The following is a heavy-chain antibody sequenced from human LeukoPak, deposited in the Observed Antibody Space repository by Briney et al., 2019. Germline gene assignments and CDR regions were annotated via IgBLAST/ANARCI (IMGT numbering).Heavy chain of an antibody. V-gene: IGHV3-30*02. Sequence: PGGSLRLSCAASGFTFSSYGMHWVRQAPGKGLEWVAFIRYDGSNKYYADSVKGRFTISRDNSKNTPYLQMNSLRAEDTAVYYCAKEVAIFGVVTKPLDYWGQGTLVTVSS. D-gene: IGHD3-3*01. J-gene: IGHJ4*02. CDR3: AKEVAIFGVVTKPLDY. CDR1: GFTFSSYG. CDR2: IRYDGSNK.